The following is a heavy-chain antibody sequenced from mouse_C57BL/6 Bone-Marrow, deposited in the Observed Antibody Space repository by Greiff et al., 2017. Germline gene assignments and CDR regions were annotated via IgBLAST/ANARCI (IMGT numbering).Heavy chain of an antibody. D-gene: IGHD2-2*01. CDR1: GFTFKNTY. CDR2: IDPANGNT. Sequence: VQLQQSVAELVRPGASVKLSCTASGFTFKNTYMHWVKQTPEQGLEWIGRIDPANGNTKYAPKVQGQVTITADKSSNTAYLQLSSLTSEDTAIYYCARSGYDESYFDYWGQGTTLTVSS. CDR3: ARSGYDESYFDY. J-gene: IGHJ2*01. V-gene: IGHV14-3*01.